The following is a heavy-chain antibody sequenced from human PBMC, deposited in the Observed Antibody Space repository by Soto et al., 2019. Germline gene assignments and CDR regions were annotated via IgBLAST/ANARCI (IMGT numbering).Heavy chain of an antibody. J-gene: IGHJ5*02. D-gene: IGHD1-1*01. Sequence: SETLSLTCTVSGASISGFYWSWIRKSAGKGLEWIGRIYATGTTGYNPSLKSRVMMSVDTSKKQFSLKLRSMTAADTAVYYCVRDGTKTLRDWFDPWGQGISVTVSS. CDR3: VRDGTKTLRDWFDP. CDR2: IYATGTT. CDR1: GASISGFY. V-gene: IGHV4-4*07.